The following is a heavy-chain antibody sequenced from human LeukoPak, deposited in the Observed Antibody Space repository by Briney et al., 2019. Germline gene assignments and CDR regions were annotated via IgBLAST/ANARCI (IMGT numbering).Heavy chain of an antibody. CDR2: IYYSGST. J-gene: IGHJ4*02. V-gene: IGHV4-59*08. CDR1: GGSISSYY. Sequence: SETLSLTCTVSGGSISSYYWSWIRQPPGKGLEWIGYIYYSGSTNYNPSLKSRVTISVDTSKNQFSLKLNSVTAADTAVYYCAKVKLRLRFLEWLLGAFDYWGQGTLVTVSS. D-gene: IGHD3-3*01. CDR3: AKVKLRLRFLEWLLGAFDY.